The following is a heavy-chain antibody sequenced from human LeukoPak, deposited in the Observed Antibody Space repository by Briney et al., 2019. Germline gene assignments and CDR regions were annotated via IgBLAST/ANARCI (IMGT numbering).Heavy chain of an antibody. V-gene: IGHV4-39*01. Sequence: PSETLSLTCTVSGGSISTSSYHWGWVRQPPGKGPEWIGYSYYSGSTYYNPSLRSRLTISVATSKNQISLRLSSVTAADTAVYYCARTTKSYYDSSGSYVQWFDLWGQGTLVSVSS. D-gene: IGHD3-22*01. J-gene: IGHJ5*02. CDR3: ARTTKSYYDSSGSYVQWFDL. CDR1: GGSISTSSYH. CDR2: SYYSGST.